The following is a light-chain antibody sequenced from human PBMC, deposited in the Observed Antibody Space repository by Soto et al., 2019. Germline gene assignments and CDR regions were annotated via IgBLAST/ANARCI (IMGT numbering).Light chain of an antibody. CDR3: NSYTTSSTLV. CDR1: SSDVGGYNY. CDR2: NVS. V-gene: IGLV2-14*03. Sequence: QSALTQPASVSGSPGQSITISCTGSSSDVGGYNYVSWYQHHPGKAPKLLIYNVSDRPSGVSNRFSGSKSGNTASLIISGLQAEDEADYYCNSYTTSSTLVFGGGTKLTVL. J-gene: IGLJ3*02.